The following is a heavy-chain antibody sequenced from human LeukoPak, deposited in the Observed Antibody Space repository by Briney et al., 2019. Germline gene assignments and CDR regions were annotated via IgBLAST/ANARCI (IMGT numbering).Heavy chain of an antibody. CDR3: ARDWSYYTNWFDP. J-gene: IGHJ5*02. V-gene: IGHV4-4*07. Sequence: SETLSLTCTVSGGSISSYYWSWIRQPAGKGLEWIGRIYTGGSTNYNPSLKSRVTMSVDTSKNQFSLKLSSVAAADTAVYYCARDWSYYTNWFDPWGQGTLVTVSS. D-gene: IGHD3-10*01. CDR2: IYTGGST. CDR1: GGSISSYY.